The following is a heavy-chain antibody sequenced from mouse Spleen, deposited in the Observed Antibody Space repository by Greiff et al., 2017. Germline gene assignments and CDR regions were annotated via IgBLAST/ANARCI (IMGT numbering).Heavy chain of an antibody. D-gene: IGHD2-4*01. Sequence: QVQLQQPGAELVKPGASVKMSCKASGYTFTSYWITWVKQRPGQGLEWIGDIYPGSGSTNYNEKFKSKATLTVDTSSSTAYMQLSSLTSEDSAVYYCASSGLRRYYFDYWGQGTTLTVSS. CDR1: GYTFTSYW. CDR2: IYPGSGST. CDR3: ASSGLRRYYFDY. J-gene: IGHJ2*01. V-gene: IGHV1-55*01.